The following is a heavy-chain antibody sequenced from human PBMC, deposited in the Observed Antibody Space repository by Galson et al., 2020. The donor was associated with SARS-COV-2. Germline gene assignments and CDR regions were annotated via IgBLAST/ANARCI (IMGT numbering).Heavy chain of an antibody. CDR1: GFTFSSYW. CDR2: INRDGSST. V-gene: IGHV3-74*01. J-gene: IGHJ6*02. CDR3: AREGVFINMVRGVVGYHYNGMDV. D-gene: IGHD3-10*01. Sequence: TGGSLRLSCAASGFTFSSYWMHWVRHVPGKGLVWVSRINRDGSSTSYVDSVKGRFTISRDNAKNTLYMQMNGLRAEDTAIYYCAREGVFINMVRGVVGYHYNGMDVWGQVTTVTVSS.